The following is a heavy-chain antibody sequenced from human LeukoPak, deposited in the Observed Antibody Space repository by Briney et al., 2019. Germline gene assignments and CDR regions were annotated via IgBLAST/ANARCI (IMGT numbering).Heavy chain of an antibody. CDR2: ISRSGGAI. D-gene: IGHD3-22*01. V-gene: IGHV3-48*03. Sequence: GGSLRLSCAASGFTFSTYEMNWVRQAPGKGLEWVSYISRSGGAIYYADSVKGRFTISRDNAMNSLYLQMNSLRGEDTAVYYCGIRDTSDYYVFWGQGTLVTVSS. CDR1: GFTFSTYE. J-gene: IGHJ4*02. CDR3: GIRDTSDYYVF.